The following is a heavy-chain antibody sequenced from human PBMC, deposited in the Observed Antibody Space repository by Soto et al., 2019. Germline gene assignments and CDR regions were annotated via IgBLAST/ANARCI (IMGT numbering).Heavy chain of an antibody. Sequence: GSLRLSCAASGFTFSDYYMSWIRKAPGKGLVWVSYISSSGNTIYYAGSVKGRFTISRDNAKNSLNLQMKSLRAEGTAVYYCARNSSQNYDFWSGYYNGFDPWGQGNLVTVSS. CDR3: ARNSSQNYDFWSGYYNGFDP. CDR1: GFTFSDYY. J-gene: IGHJ5*02. D-gene: IGHD3-3*01. V-gene: IGHV3-11*04. CDR2: ISSSGNTI.